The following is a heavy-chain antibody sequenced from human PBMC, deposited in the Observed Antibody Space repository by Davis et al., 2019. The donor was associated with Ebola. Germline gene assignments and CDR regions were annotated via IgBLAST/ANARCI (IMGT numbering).Heavy chain of an antibody. Sequence: ASVKVSCKASGYTFTNYGITWVRQAPGQGLEWMGWINPHNGNTNYAQKLQGRVTMTTDTSTSTAYMELRSLRSDDTAVYYCALGMVVAATPPYYYYGMDVWGQGTTVTVSS. J-gene: IGHJ6*02. D-gene: IGHD2-15*01. V-gene: IGHV1-18*04. CDR3: ALGMVVAATPPYYYYGMDV. CDR2: INPHNGNT. CDR1: GYTFTNYG.